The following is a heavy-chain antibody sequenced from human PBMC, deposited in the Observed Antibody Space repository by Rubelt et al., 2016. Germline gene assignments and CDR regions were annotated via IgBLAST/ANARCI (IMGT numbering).Heavy chain of an antibody. CDR2: INSDGGVI. CDR1: GFTFSSSW. V-gene: IGHV3-74*01. J-gene: IGHJ2*01. D-gene: IGHD1-7*01. CDR3: ARAGNYYFDL. Sequence: EVQLVESGGGLVQPGGSLRLSYAASGFTFSSSWVHWVRQAPGKGLVWVSRINSDGGVINYADSVKGRFTISRDNAKYTLYLQMNSLTAEDTAVYYCARAGNYYFDLWGRGTLVTVSS.